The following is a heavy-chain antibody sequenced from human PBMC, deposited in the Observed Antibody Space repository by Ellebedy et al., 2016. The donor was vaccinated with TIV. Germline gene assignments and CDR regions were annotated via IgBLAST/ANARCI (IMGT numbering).Heavy chain of an antibody. CDR3: ARWPSDSTRWYFDNFDV. J-gene: IGHJ3*01. CDR1: GSSGYFFD. Sequence: SETLSLTXTVSGSSGYFFDYGWIRQSPGRGLEWIGTVYYDGNSRYNPSLASRVTMSVDTSKKQFSLKVNSMTAADTAVYYCARWPSDSTRWYFDNFDVWGQGTMVTVSS. CDR2: VYYDGNS. V-gene: IGHV4-39*01. D-gene: IGHD6-13*01.